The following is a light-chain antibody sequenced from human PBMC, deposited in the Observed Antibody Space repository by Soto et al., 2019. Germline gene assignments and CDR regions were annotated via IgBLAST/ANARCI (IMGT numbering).Light chain of an antibody. V-gene: IGLV2-8*01. J-gene: IGLJ1*01. CDR1: SSDVGGYNY. CDR2: EVS. Sequence: QSALTQPPSASGSPGQSVTISCTGTSSDVGGYNYVSWYQQHPGNAPKLMIYEVSKRPSGVPDRFSGSKSANPASLTVSGLQAEDEADCYCSSYAGSNNLGVVGTGTKLTVL. CDR3: SSYAGSNNLGV.